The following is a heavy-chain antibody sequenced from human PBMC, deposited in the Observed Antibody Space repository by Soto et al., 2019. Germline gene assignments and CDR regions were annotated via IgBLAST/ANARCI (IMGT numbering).Heavy chain of an antibody. CDR2: IRSKAYGGTT. J-gene: IGHJ6*02. CDR3: TRASISTAGTTHYYYGMDV. Sequence: QPGGSLRLSCTAAGFSFGDNGMSWVRQAPGKGLEWVGFIRSKAYGGTTDYAASVKGRFTISRDDSKNIAYLQMNSLKTEDTAVYYCTRASISTAGTTHYYYGMDVWGQGTTVTVSS. V-gene: IGHV3-49*04. D-gene: IGHD6-13*01. CDR1: GFSFGDNG.